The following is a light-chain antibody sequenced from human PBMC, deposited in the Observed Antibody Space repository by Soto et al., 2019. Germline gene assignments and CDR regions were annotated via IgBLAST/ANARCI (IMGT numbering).Light chain of an antibody. J-gene: IGKJ1*01. Sequence: IVMAENTDTLCLSPGERRTLRSRASQSVSRDLAWYQKKPGQPPRLLMYAAYTRATGIPARFSGSGSGTEFTLTISSLQSEDFAVYYCQQYNNWLRTFGKGTMVDI. CDR1: QSVSRD. CDR2: AAY. CDR3: QQYNNWLRT. V-gene: IGKV3-15*01.